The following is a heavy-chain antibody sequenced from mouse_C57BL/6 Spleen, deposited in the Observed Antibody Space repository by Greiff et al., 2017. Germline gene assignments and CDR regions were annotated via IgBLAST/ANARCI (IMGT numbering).Heavy chain of an antibody. Sequence: EVKLVESGGDLVKPGGSLKLSCAASGFTFSSYGMSWVRQTPDKRLEWVATISSGGSYTYYPDSVKGRFTISRDNAKNTLYLQMSSLKSEDTAMYYCARQKGYDYDVSWYFDVWGTGTTVTVSS. V-gene: IGHV5-6*01. CDR2: ISSGGSYT. CDR3: ARQKGYDYDVSWYFDV. CDR1: GFTFSSYG. J-gene: IGHJ1*03. D-gene: IGHD2-4*01.